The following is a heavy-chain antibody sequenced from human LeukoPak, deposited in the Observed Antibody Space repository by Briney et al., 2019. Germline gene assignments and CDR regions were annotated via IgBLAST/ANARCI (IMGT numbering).Heavy chain of an antibody. J-gene: IGHJ4*02. CDR3: ARGGRAVAGLGY. CDR2: ISSSSSYI. Sequence: GGSLRLSCAASGFTFSSYSMNWVRQAPGKGLEWVSSISSSSSYIYYADSVKGRFTISRDNAKNSLYLQMKSLRAEDTAVYYCARGGRAVAGLGYWGQGTLVTVSS. V-gene: IGHV3-21*01. D-gene: IGHD6-19*01. CDR1: GFTFSSYS.